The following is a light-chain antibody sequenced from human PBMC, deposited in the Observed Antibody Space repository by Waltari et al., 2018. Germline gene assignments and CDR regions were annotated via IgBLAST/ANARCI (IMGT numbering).Light chain of an antibody. CDR2: VNSDGSH. CDR3: QPGGHGTWV. CDR1: SGHSSNI. V-gene: IGLV4-69*01. Sequence: QLVLTQSPSASASLGASVKLTCTLSSGHSSNIIAWHQQQPEKGPRSLMKVNSDGSHSKGDEIPDRFSGSSSGAERYLTISSLQSEDEADYYCQPGGHGTWVFGGGTKLTVL. J-gene: IGLJ3*02.